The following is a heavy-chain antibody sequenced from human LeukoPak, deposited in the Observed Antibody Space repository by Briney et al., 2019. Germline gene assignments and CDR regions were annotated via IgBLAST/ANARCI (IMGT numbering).Heavy chain of an antibody. Sequence: PGGSLRLSCAASGFTFSSYGMHWVRQAPGKGLEWVAVISYDGSNKYYADSVKGRFTISRDNSKNTLYLQMNSLRAEDTAVYYCATPYGSGSYHFDYWGQGTLVTVSS. CDR1: GFTFSSYG. CDR3: ATPYGSGSYHFDY. V-gene: IGHV3-30*19. J-gene: IGHJ4*02. CDR2: ISYDGSNK. D-gene: IGHD3-10*01.